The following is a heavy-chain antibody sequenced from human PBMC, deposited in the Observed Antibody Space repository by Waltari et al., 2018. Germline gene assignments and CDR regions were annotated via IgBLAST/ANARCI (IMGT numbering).Heavy chain of an antibody. CDR2: INQDGSEK. D-gene: IGHD6-13*01. CDR1: GFTFSNHW. J-gene: IGHJ4*02. Sequence: EVQLVESGGGLVQPGGSLRLSCAASGFTFSNHWMTWVRRAPGKGLEWVANINQDGSEKYSVESVKGRFTISRDNAKNSLYLQLNSLRADDTAVYYCTRGGDDSSWYWRNWGQGTLVTVSS. V-gene: IGHV3-7*01. CDR3: TRGGDDSSWYWRN.